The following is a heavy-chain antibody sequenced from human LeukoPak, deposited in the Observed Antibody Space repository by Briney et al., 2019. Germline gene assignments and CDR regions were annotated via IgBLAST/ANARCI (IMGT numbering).Heavy chain of an antibody. V-gene: IGHV3-23*01. CDR2: ISGSGGIT. J-gene: IGHJ6*03. Sequence: QTGGSLRLSCAASGFTFSSYGMSWVRQAPGKGLEWVSAISGSGGITYYADSVKGRFTISRDNSKNTLYLQMNSLRAEDTAVYYCARDSSSRGYYYYMDVWGKGTTVTISS. CDR3: ARDSSSRGYYYYMDV. CDR1: GFTFSSYG. D-gene: IGHD6-13*01.